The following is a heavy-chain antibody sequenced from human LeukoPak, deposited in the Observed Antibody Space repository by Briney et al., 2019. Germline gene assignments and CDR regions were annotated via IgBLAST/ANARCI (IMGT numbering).Heavy chain of an antibody. CDR2: INHSGST. CDR3: ARGRWGYQYLDY. D-gene: IGHD2-2*01. CDR1: GGSFSGYY. Sequence: PSETLSLTCAVYGGSFSGYYWSWIRQPPGKGLEWIGEINHSGSTNYNPSLKSRVTISVDTSKNQFSLKLSSVTAADTAVYYCARGRWGYQYLDYWGQGTLLTVSS. J-gene: IGHJ4*02. V-gene: IGHV4-34*01.